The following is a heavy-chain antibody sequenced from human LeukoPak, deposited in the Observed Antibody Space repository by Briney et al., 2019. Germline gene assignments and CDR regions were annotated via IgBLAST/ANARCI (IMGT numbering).Heavy chain of an antibody. CDR1: GGLTSDHY. J-gene: IGHJ3*02. Sequence: SETLSLTCTVSGGLTSDHYWSWIRQHPGKGLEWIGYIYYSGSTYYNPSLKSRVTISVDTSKNQFSLKLSSVTAADTAVYYCASGQRRAFDIWGQGTMVTVSS. D-gene: IGHD5-12*01. CDR3: ASGQRRAFDI. V-gene: IGHV4-59*06. CDR2: IYYSGST.